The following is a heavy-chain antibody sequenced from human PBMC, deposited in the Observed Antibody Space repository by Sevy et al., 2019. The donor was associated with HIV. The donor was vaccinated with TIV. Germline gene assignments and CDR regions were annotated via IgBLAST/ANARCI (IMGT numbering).Heavy chain of an antibody. CDR1: AFIFNSYT. Sequence: GGSLRLSCAASAFIFNSYTMNWVRQAPGKGLEWVSAISGSGGTTYYADSVKGRFTISRDNSKKKVDLQMNSLTVEDTAVYYCAKGYGSGSPPDYWGQGTLVTVSS. J-gene: IGHJ4*02. D-gene: IGHD3-10*01. CDR2: ISGSGGTT. V-gene: IGHV3-23*01. CDR3: AKGYGSGSPPDY.